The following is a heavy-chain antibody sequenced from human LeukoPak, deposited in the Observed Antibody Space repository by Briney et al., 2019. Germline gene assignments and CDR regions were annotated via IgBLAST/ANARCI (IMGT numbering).Heavy chain of an antibody. CDR2: IYHSGST. D-gene: IGHD6-13*01. J-gene: IGHJ4*02. CDR3: ARDNGSSWYADY. Sequence: NPSETLSLTCAVSGYPISSGYYWGWIRQPPGKGLEWIGSIYHSGSTYYNPSLKSRVTISVDTSKNQFSLKLSSVTAADTAVYYCARDNGSSWYADYWGQGTLVTVSS. CDR1: GYPISSGYY. V-gene: IGHV4-38-2*02.